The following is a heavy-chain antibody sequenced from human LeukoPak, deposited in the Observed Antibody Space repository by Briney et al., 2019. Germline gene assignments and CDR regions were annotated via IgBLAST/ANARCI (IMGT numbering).Heavy chain of an antibody. CDR1: NGSISSYF. V-gene: IGHV4-4*07. Sequence: KPSETLSLTCTVSNGSISSYFWSWIRQPAGKGLEWIGRIYTSGSTNYNPSLKSRVTMSLDTSKNHFSLKLRSVTAADTAVYYCATYDYYTDVWGKGTTVTVSS. J-gene: IGHJ6*03. CDR2: IYTSGST. D-gene: IGHD2-2*01. CDR3: ATYDYYTDV.